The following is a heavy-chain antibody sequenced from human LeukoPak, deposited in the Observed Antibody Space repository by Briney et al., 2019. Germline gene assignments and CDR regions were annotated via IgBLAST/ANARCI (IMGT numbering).Heavy chain of an antibody. Sequence: GGSLRLSCAASGFTFSSYAMHWVRQAPGKGLEYVSAISSNGGSTYYANSVKGRFTISRDNAKNSLYLQMNSLRAEDTAVYYCARYNWNDGGMDVWGKGTTVTVSS. J-gene: IGHJ6*03. CDR2: ISSNGGST. D-gene: IGHD1-20*01. CDR3: ARYNWNDGGMDV. V-gene: IGHV3-64*01. CDR1: GFTFSSYA.